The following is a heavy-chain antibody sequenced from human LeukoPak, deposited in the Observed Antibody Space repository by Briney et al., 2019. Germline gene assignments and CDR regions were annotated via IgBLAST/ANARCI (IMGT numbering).Heavy chain of an antibody. CDR3: ARDGAFDI. V-gene: IGHV1-2*02. J-gene: IGHJ3*02. CDR1: GYTFTGSY. Sequence: GASVKASCKASGYTFTGSYIHWVRQAPGQGLEWMGWINPNSGDTNYAQRFQGRVTMTRDTSLSTVYMDLSRLRSDDTAVYYCARDGAFDIWGQGTMVTVSS. CDR2: INPNSGDT.